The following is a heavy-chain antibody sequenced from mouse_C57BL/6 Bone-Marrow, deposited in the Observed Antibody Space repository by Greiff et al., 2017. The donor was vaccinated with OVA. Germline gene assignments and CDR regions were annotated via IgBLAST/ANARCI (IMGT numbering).Heavy chain of an antibody. Sequence: EVQLAESGGGLVQPGGSLSLSCAASGFTFTDYYMSWVRQPPGKALEWLGFIRNKANGYTTEYSASVKGRFTISRDNSQSILYLQMNALRAEDSATYYCARSSSYYYGGGYFDVWGTGTTVTVAS. J-gene: IGHJ1*03. D-gene: IGHD1-1*01. CDR3: ARSSSYYYGGGYFDV. CDR1: GFTFTDYY. V-gene: IGHV7-3*01. CDR2: IRNKANGYTT.